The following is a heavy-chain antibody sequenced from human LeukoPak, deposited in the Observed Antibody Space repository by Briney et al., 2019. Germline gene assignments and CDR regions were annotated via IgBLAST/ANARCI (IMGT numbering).Heavy chain of an antibody. V-gene: IGHV4-30-2*01. Sequence: SQTLSLTCAVSCGSISSGGYYWSWIRQPPGKGLEWIGYIYHSGSTYYNPSLKSRVTISVDRSKNQFSLKLSSVTAADTAVYYCARVRDGYNLDYWGQGTLVTVSS. CDR2: IYHSGST. CDR1: CGSISSGGYY. D-gene: IGHD5-24*01. CDR3: ARVRDGYNLDY. J-gene: IGHJ4*02.